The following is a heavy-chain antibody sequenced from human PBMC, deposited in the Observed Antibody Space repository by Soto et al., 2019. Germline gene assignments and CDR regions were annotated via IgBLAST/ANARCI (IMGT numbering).Heavy chain of an antibody. D-gene: IGHD3-3*01. CDR3: ARLGYDFWSGYDLQGYMDV. CDR2: IYYSGST. Sequence: ETLSLTCTVSGGSISSYYWSWIRQPPGKGLEWIGYIYYSGSTNYNPSLKSRVTISVDTSKNQFSLKLSSVTAADTAVYYCARLGYDFWSGYDLQGYMDVWGKGTTVTVSS. CDR1: GGSISSYY. V-gene: IGHV4-59*08. J-gene: IGHJ6*03.